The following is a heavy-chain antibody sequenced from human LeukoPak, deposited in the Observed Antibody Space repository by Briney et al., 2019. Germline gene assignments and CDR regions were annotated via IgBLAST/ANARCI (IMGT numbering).Heavy chain of an antibody. CDR1: GFTFGDYA. J-gene: IGHJ4*02. CDR2: IGPTGSDR. CDR3: ATETNGRHYDY. D-gene: IGHD1-14*01. Sequence: GWSLRLSCTASGFTFGDYAMSWVRQAPGKGLEWVASIGPTGSDRYHADSIKGRFTISRDNANNFLYLQMNSLRAEDTAVYYCATETNGRHYDYWGQGTLLTVSS. V-gene: IGHV3-21*06.